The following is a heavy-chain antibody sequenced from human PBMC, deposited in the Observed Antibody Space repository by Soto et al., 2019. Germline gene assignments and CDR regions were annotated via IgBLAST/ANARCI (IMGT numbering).Heavy chain of an antibody. V-gene: IGHV3-66*01. Sequence: EVQLVESGGGLVQPGGSLRLSCAASGFTVSSNYMSWVRQAPGKGLEWVSVIYSGGSTYYADSVKGRFTISRDNSKNTLYLQMNSLRTEDTAVYYCAREAYYYYYMDVWGKGTTVTVSS. CDR2: IYSGGST. CDR1: GFTVSSNY. J-gene: IGHJ6*03. CDR3: AREAYYYYYMDV.